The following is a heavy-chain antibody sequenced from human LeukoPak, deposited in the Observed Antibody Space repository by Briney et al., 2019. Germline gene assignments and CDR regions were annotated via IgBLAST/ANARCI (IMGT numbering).Heavy chain of an antibody. CDR3: AKEAIGGIGWYNDY. J-gene: IGHJ4*02. CDR1: GLTFTNYA. Sequence: PGWSLSLSCAASGLTFTNYALNWVRQAPGKGLEWVSAISESGGGTYTDSVKGGFTISRDNPKHTVFLQMNSLRAEDTAVYHCAKEAIGGIGWYNDYWGQGTLVTVFS. CDR2: ISESGGGT. V-gene: IGHV3-23*01. D-gene: IGHD6-19*01.